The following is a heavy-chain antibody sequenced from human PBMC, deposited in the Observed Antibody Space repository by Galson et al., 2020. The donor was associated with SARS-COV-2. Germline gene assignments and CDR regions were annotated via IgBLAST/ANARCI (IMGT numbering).Heavy chain of an antibody. D-gene: IGHD3-22*01. CDR2: IWYDGSNK. Sequence: GSLRLSCAASRFTFSSYGMHWVRQAPGKGLEWVAVIWYDGSNKYYADSVKGRFTISRDNSKNTLYLQMNSLRAEDTAVYYCARDELRSGWYFDYWGQGTLVTVSS. J-gene: IGHJ4*02. CDR3: ARDELRSGWYFDY. V-gene: IGHV3-33*01. CDR1: RFTFSSYG.